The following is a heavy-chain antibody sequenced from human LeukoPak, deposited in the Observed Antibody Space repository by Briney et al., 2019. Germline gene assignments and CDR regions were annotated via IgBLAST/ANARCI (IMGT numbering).Heavy chain of an antibody. J-gene: IGHJ4*02. CDR3: AKDWDYDSSGYFDY. D-gene: IGHD3-22*01. CDR2: ISWNSGSI. CDR1: GFTFDDYA. V-gene: IGHV3-9*01. Sequence: GGSLRLSCAASGFTFDDYAMHWVRQAPGKGLEWVSGISWNSGSIGYADSVKGRFTISRDNAKNSLYLQMNSLRAEDTALYYCAKDWDYDSSGYFDYWGQGTLVTVSS.